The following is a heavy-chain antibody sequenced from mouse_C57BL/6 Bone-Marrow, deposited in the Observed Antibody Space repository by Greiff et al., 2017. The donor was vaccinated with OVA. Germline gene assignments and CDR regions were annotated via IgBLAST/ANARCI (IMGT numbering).Heavy chain of an antibody. Sequence: VMLVESGAELVRPGTSVKMSCKASGYTFTNYWIGWAKQRPGHGLEWIGDIYPGGGYTNYNEKFKGKATLTADKSSSTAYMQFSSLTSEDSAIYYCARENWDYAMDYWGQGTSVTVSS. CDR2: IYPGGGYT. V-gene: IGHV1-63*01. CDR3: ARENWDYAMDY. D-gene: IGHD4-1*01. CDR1: GYTFTNYW. J-gene: IGHJ4*01.